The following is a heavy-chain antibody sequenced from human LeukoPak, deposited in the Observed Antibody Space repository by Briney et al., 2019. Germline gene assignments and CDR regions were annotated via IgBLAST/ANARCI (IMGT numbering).Heavy chain of an antibody. V-gene: IGHV3-21*01. CDR1: GFTFSSYS. J-gene: IGHJ4*02. CDR3: VKDSTNWSFDY. CDR2: ISSSSSYI. D-gene: IGHD2/OR15-2a*01. Sequence: GGSLRLSCAASGFTFSSYSMNWVRQAPGKGLEWVSSISSSSSYIYYADSVKGRFTNSRDNAKNSLYLQMNSLRAEDTAVYYCVKDSTNWSFDYWGQGTLVTVSS.